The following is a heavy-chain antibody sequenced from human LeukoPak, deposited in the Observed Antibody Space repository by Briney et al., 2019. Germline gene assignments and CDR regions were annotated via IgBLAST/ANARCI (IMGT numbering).Heavy chain of an antibody. D-gene: IGHD3-22*01. CDR3: AKRGPGYDKSTYPPHYFDY. J-gene: IGHJ4*02. CDR1: GFTFNTYA. CDR2: ISVSGGRT. Sequence: GGSLRLSCAASGFTFNTYAMSWVRQAPGKGLEWVSGISVSGGRTDYADSVKGRFTISRDNSKNTLYLQMNSLRAEDTAVYFCAKRGPGYDKSTYPPHYFDYWGQGTLVTVSS. V-gene: IGHV3-23*01.